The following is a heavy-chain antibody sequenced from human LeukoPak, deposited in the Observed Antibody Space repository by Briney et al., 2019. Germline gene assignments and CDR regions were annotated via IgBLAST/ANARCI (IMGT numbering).Heavy chain of an antibody. CDR1: GYHFTRNW. CDR2: ISPGDSHP. Sequence: GESLKISCKASGYHFTRNWIGWVRQLPGKGLEWMGIISPGDSHPRYSPSFQGQVTVSADKSKSTAYLEWNSLKASDTAIYYCVRQRYYGSGSQLVIDFWGQGTLVTVSS. CDR3: VRQRYYGSGSQLVIDF. D-gene: IGHD3-10*01. V-gene: IGHV5-51*01. J-gene: IGHJ4*02.